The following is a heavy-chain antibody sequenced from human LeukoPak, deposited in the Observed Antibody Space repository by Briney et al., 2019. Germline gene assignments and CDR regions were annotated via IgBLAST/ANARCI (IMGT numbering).Heavy chain of an antibody. V-gene: IGHV3-48*01. J-gene: IGHJ4*02. Sequence: QPGGSLRLSCAASGFTFSSYSMNWVRQAPGKGLEWVSYISSSSSTIYYADSVKGRFTISRDNAKNSLYLQMNSLRAEDTAVYYCARTGDFDYWGQGTLVTVSS. D-gene: IGHD1-14*01. CDR2: ISSSSSTI. CDR3: ARTGDFDY. CDR1: GFTFSSYS.